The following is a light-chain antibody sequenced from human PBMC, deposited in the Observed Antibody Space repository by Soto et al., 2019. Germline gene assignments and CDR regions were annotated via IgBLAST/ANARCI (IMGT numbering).Light chain of an antibody. CDR2: GAS. CDR3: QHYNNRPLT. Sequence: EILMTQSPGTLSVSPGERATLSCRASQSVSSNLAWYQQKPGKAPRLLIFGASTRATGIPARFSGSGSGTEFTLTISSLQSEDFAIYYCQHYNNRPLTFGGGTKV. CDR1: QSVSSN. J-gene: IGKJ4*01. V-gene: IGKV3-15*01.